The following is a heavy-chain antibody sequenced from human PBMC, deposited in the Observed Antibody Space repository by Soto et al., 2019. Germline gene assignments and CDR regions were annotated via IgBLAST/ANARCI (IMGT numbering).Heavy chain of an antibody. V-gene: IGHV5-51*01. CDR3: ATAYVYDFENSNYYRDAFDI. CDR1: GYSFSFYW. Sequence: LGESLKISCMASGYSFSFYWIGWVRQMPGKGLEWMAIMYPDDSDIRYSPSFEAHVTISADKSTSTAFLQWSSLKASDTAMYYCATAYVYDFENSNYYRDAFDIWGQGTLVTVSS. CDR2: MYPDDSDI. D-gene: IGHD3-22*01. J-gene: IGHJ3*02.